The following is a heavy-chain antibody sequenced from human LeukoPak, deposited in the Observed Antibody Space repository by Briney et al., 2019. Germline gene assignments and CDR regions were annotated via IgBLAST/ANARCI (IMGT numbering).Heavy chain of an antibody. J-gene: IGHJ4*02. Sequence: GRSLRLSCAASGFTFSSYAMHWVRQAPGKGLEGVAVISYDGSNKYYADSVKGRFTISRDNSKNTLYLQMNSLRAEDTAVYYCARDPYCGGDCYHFDYWGQGTLVTVSS. CDR2: ISYDGSNK. D-gene: IGHD2-21*02. V-gene: IGHV3-30-3*01. CDR1: GFTFSSYA. CDR3: ARDPYCGGDCYHFDY.